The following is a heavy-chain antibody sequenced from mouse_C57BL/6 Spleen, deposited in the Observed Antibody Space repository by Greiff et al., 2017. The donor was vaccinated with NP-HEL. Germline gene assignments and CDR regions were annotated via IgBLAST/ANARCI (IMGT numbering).Heavy chain of an antibody. J-gene: IGHJ4*01. V-gene: IGHV1-26*01. CDR1: GYTFTDYY. CDR2: INPNNGGT. Sequence: EVQLHQSGPELVKPGASVKISCKASGYTFTDYYMNWVKQSHGKSLEWIGDINPNNGGTSYNQKFKGKATLTVDKSSSTAYMELRSLTSEDSAVYYCARSNYYYGSGYAMDYWGQGTSVTVSS. CDR3: ARSNYYYGSGYAMDY. D-gene: IGHD1-1*01.